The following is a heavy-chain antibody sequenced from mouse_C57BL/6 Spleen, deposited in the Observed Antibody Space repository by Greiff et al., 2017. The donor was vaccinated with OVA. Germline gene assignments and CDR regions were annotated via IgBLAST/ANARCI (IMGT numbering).Heavy chain of an antibody. CDR1: GYAFSSSW. Sequence: QVQLKESGPELVKPGASVKISCKASGYAFSSSWMNWVKQRPGKGLEWIGRIYPGDGDTNYNGKFKGKATLTADKSSSTAYMQLSSLTSEDSAVYFCANDYGDYFDYWGQGTTLTVSS. CDR3: ANDYGDYFDY. D-gene: IGHD2-4*01. J-gene: IGHJ2*01. CDR2: IYPGDGDT. V-gene: IGHV1-82*01.